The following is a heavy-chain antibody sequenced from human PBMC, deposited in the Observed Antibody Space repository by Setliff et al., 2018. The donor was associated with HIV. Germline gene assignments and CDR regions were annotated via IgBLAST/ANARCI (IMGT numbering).Heavy chain of an antibody. CDR2: IYYSRTT. V-gene: IGHV4-61*01. Sequence: SETLSLTCTVSGGSVHSGSYYWSWVRQPPGKGLEWIGYIYYSRTTYYNPSLKSRVTMSIDTSKNQFSLKVRSVTAADTAVYYCARDPPGYGDANDYWGQGTLVTVSS. CDR1: GGSVHSGSYY. CDR3: ARDPPGYGDANDY. J-gene: IGHJ4*02. D-gene: IGHD4-17*01.